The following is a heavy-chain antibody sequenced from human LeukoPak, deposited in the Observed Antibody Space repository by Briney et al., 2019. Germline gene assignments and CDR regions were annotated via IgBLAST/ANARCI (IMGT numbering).Heavy chain of an antibody. V-gene: IGHV1-2*02. D-gene: IGHD7-27*01. Sequence: ASVKVSYKASGYTFTDYYVHWVRQAPGQGLEWMGWISPSSGGTNYAQKFQGRVTMTRDTSISTAYMELSSLRSDDTAVYYCARGWGFGSIDYWGQGTLVTVSS. CDR2: ISPSSGGT. CDR1: GYTFTDYY. CDR3: ARGWGFGSIDY. J-gene: IGHJ4*02.